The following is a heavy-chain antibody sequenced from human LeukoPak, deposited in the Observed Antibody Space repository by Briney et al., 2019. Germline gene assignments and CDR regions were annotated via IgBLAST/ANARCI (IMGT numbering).Heavy chain of an antibody. CDR1: GGTFSSYA. Sequence: ASVKVSCKASGGTFSSYAISWVRQAPGQGLEWMGGIIPIFGTANYAQKFQGRVTITADESTSTAYMELSSLRSEDTAVYYCARDPRVGYCSSTSCHGTYYYYGMDVWDKGTTVTVSS. CDR3: ARDPRVGYCSSTSCHGTYYYYGMDV. CDR2: IIPIFGTA. J-gene: IGHJ6*04. V-gene: IGHV1-69*13. D-gene: IGHD2-2*01.